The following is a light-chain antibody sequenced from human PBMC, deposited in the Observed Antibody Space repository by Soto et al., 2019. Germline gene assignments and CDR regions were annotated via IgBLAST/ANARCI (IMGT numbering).Light chain of an antibody. CDR1: LSVSSF. CDR2: DTS. V-gene: IGKV3-11*01. Sequence: ELVLTQSPATLSLSPGERATLSCRASLSVSSFLAWYQQRPGQAPRLLIYDTSNRATGIPARFSGSGSGTDFTLTISSLEPEDFAVYYRQQRSNWRRTFGQGTKLEIK. CDR3: QQRSNWRRT. J-gene: IGKJ2*01.